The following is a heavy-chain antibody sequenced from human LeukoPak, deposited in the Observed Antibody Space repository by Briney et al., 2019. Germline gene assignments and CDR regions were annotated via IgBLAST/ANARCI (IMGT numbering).Heavy chain of an antibody. J-gene: IGHJ4*02. V-gene: IGHV3-23*01. CDR3: AKGLAAGSQYFDY. D-gene: IGHD6-25*01. Sequence: GGSLRFSCAASGFTFSTYGMSWVRQAPGKGLEWVSAVGSDGINTAYTDSVKGRFTISRDNSKNTLYLQLSSLRAEDMAMYYCAKGLAAGSQYFDYWGQGTLVTVSS. CDR1: GFTFSTYG. CDR2: VGSDGINT.